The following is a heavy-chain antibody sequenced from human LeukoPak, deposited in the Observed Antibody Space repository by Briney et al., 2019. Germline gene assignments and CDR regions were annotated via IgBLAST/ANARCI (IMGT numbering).Heavy chain of an antibody. V-gene: IGHV5-51*01. CDR2: IYPGDSDT. CDR1: GYSFTSYW. J-gene: IGHJ4*02. CDR3: ARSYYYDSSGHFDY. D-gene: IGHD3-22*01. Sequence: GESLQISCKGSGYSFTSYWIGWVRQVPGKGLEWMGIIYPGDSDTRYSPSFQGQVTISADKSISTAYLQWSSLKASDTAMYYCARSYYYDSSGHFDYWGQGTLVTVSS.